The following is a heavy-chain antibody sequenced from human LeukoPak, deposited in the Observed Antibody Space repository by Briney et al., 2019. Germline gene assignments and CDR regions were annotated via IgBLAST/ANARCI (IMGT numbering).Heavy chain of an antibody. CDR3: AKGPSGSCYSGSNY. Sequence: GGSLRLSCAASGFTFSSYAMSWVRQAPGKGLEWVSSICGSGGSTYYADSVKGRFTISRDTSKNTLYLQMNSVGAEDTAVYYCAKGPSGSCYSGSNYWGQGTLVTVSS. CDR2: ICGSGGST. J-gene: IGHJ4*02. V-gene: IGHV3-23*01. D-gene: IGHD2-15*01. CDR1: GFTFSSYA.